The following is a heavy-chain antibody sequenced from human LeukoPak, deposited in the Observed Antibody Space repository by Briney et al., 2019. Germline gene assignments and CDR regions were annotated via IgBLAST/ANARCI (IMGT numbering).Heavy chain of an antibody. V-gene: IGHV4-59*01. CDR3: ARNLGYCSSTSCYQSGRFWFDP. CDR2: IYYSGST. D-gene: IGHD2-2*01. J-gene: IGHJ5*02. CDR1: GFTFSSYA. Sequence: GSLRLSCAASGFTFSSYAMSWVRQAPGKGLEWIGYIYYSGSTNYNPSLKSRVTISVDTSKNQFSLKLSSVTAADTAVYYCARNLGYCSSTSCYQSGRFWFDPWGQGTLVTVSS.